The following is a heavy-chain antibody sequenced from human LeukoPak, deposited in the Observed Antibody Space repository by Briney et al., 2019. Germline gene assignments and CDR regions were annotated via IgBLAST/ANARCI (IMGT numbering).Heavy chain of an antibody. V-gene: IGHV3-23*01. D-gene: IGHD2-15*01. CDR1: GFPFSSYA. Sequence: GGSLRLSCAVSGFPFSSYAMSWVRQAPGKGLEWVSAKSSSDAGTYYADSVRGRFTISRDSSKNTLYLQMNSLRPEDTAVYYCAKGGSGSRYSYVDFWGQGTLVTVSS. CDR2: KSSSDAGT. CDR3: AKGGSGSRYSYVDF. J-gene: IGHJ4*02.